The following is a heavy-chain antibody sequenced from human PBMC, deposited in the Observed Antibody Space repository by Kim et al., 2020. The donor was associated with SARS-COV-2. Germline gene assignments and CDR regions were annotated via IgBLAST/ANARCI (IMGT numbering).Heavy chain of an antibody. D-gene: IGHD3-10*01. CDR2: MHYSGRA. CDR3: ARFQHGSGGYLDPFAI. V-gene: IGHV4-59*01. J-gene: IGHJ3*02. CDR1: GGSLSPYY. Sequence: SETLSLTCTVSGGSLSPYYWSWIRQPPGKGLEWIGYMHYSGRANYSPSLKSRVAISVDTSKNHFSLNLTSVTAADTAKYFCARFQHGSGGYLDPFAIWGQGTLVTVSS.